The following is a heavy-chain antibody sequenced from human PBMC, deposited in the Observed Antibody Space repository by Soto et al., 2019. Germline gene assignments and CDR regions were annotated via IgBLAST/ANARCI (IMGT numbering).Heavy chain of an antibody. J-gene: IGHJ4*02. CDR1: GFTFSSYE. CDR3: AIYGDYETAFDY. Sequence: VQLVESGGGLVQPGGSLRLSCAASGFTFSSYEMNWVRQAPGKGLEWVSYISSSGSTIYYADSVKGRFTISRDNAKNSLYLQMNSLRAEDTAVYYCAIYGDYETAFDYWGQGTLVTVSS. V-gene: IGHV3-48*03. CDR2: ISSSGSTI. D-gene: IGHD4-17*01.